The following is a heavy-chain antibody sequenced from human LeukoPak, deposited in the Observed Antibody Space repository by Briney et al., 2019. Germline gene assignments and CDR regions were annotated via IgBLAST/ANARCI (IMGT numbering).Heavy chain of an antibody. V-gene: IGHV3-11*04. Sequence: GGSLRLSCAASGFTLSDYYMSWIRQAPGKGLQWVSHISNSGTIYYADSVKGRFTIPRDNAKNSLYLQMNSLRAEDTAVYYCARSYGDYDFRANYWGQGTLVTVSS. CDR3: ARSYGDYDFRANY. D-gene: IGHD4-17*01. J-gene: IGHJ4*02. CDR1: GFTLSDYY. CDR2: ISNSGTI.